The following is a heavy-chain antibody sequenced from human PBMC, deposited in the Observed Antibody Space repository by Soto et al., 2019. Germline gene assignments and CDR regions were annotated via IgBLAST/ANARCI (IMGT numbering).Heavy chain of an antibody. D-gene: IGHD5-18*01. J-gene: IGHJ6*02. CDR3: AKDLILRSDKAMGMDV. CDR2: ISGSGGST. Sequence: PMGSLRLSCAASGFTFSSYAMSWVRQAPGKGLEWVSAISGSGGSTYYADSVKGRFTISRDNSKNTLYLQMNSLRAEDTAVYYCAKDLILRSDKAMGMDVWGQGTTVTVSS. CDR1: GFTFSSYA. V-gene: IGHV3-23*01.